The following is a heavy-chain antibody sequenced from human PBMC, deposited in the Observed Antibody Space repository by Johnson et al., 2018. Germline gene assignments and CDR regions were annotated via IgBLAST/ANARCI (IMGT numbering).Heavy chain of an antibody. CDR3: AKVLSMVTYFWFGMDV. CDR1: GFTLSSHD. D-gene: IGHD5-18*01. J-gene: IGHJ6*02. Sequence: EVQLVESGGGLVQPGGSLRLSCAASGFTLSSHDMHWVRQAPGKGLEWVAAISVRGVGPYYSDSVKGRFTISRDNAKNTLYLQMNSLRPEDTALYYCAKVLSMVTYFWFGMDVWGQVTTVTVSS. CDR2: ISVRGVGP. V-gene: IGHV3-23*04.